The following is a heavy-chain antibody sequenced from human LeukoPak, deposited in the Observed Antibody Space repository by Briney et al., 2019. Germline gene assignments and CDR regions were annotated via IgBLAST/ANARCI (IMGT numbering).Heavy chain of an antibody. CDR2: ISGSGGST. CDR3: ANPPSITIFGVVIIPVVY. J-gene: IGHJ4*02. Sequence: GGSLRLSCAASGFTFSSYAMSWVRQAPGKGLEWVSAISGSGGSTYYADSVKGRFTISRDNSKNTLYLQMNSLRAEDTAVYYCANPPSITIFGVVIIPVVYWGQGTLVTVPS. D-gene: IGHD3-3*01. V-gene: IGHV3-23*01. CDR1: GFTFSSYA.